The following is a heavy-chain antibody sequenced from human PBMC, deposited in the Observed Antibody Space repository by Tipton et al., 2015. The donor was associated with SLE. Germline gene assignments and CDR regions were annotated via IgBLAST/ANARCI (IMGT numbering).Heavy chain of an antibody. CDR2: IYSGGST. D-gene: IGHD3-10*01. J-gene: IGHJ6*02. Sequence: SLRLSCAASGFTVSSNYMSWVRQAPGKGLEWVSVIYSGGSTYYADSGEGRFTISRDNSKNTLYLQMNSRRAEDTAVYYCARASGLPGYGMDVWGQATTVTDSS. CDR1: GFTVSSNY. CDR3: ARASGLPGYGMDV. V-gene: IGHV3-66*02.